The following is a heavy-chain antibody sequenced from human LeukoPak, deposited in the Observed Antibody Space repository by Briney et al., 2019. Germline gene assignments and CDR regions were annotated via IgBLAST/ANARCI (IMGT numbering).Heavy chain of an antibody. D-gene: IGHD1-26*01. CDR3: ARVFNSRYVGRYLDY. CDR1: GGFISGYY. Sequence: SETLSLTCTVSGGFISGYYWSWIRQPPGKGLEWIGYIYYNGSSSHHPSLKSRLTISVDTSKKQFSQKLSSLTAADTAVYYCARVFNSRYVGRYLDYWGQGTLVTVSS. J-gene: IGHJ4*02. CDR2: IYYNGSS. V-gene: IGHV4-59*01.